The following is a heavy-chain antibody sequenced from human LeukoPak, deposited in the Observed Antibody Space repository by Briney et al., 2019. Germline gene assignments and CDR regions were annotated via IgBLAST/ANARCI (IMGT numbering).Heavy chain of an antibody. CDR2: ISSSSSYI. J-gene: IGHJ4*02. D-gene: IGHD3-22*01. V-gene: IGHV3-21*01. CDR3: ARDVRVGLSRLLLIMSFDY. CDR1: GFTFSSYS. Sequence: GGSLRLSCAASGFTFSSYSMNWVRQAPGKGLEWVSSISSSSSYIYYADSVKGRFTISRDNAKNSLYLQMNSLRAEDTAVYYCARDVRVGLSRLLLIMSFDYWGQGTLVTVSS.